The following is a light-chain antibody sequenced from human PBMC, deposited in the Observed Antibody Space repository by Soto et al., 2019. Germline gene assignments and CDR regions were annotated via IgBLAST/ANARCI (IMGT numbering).Light chain of an antibody. CDR2: DAS. Sequence: EIVLTQSPATLSLSPGERATLSCRASQSVSSYLAWYQQKPGQAPRLLIYDASNRATGIPARFSGSGSGTDFTLTISSLEHEDFAFYYCQQRSNWLFTFGPGTKVDIK. CDR1: QSVSSY. V-gene: IGKV3-11*01. J-gene: IGKJ3*01. CDR3: QQRSNWLFT.